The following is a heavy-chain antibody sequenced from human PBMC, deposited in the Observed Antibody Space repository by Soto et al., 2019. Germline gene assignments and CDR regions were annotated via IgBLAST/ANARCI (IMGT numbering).Heavy chain of an antibody. CDR1: GGTFNTYT. J-gene: IGHJ5*02. CDR2: FIPIFGTT. D-gene: IGHD5-12*01. CDR3: ARAPSLANTGWFAV. Sequence: SVKVSCKASGGTFNTYTISWVRQAPGQGLEWMGGFIPIFGTTSYAQRFQGRVTITADKSTSTAYMELSSLSPEDMAVYYCARAPSLANTGWFAVWGQGTPVTVS. V-gene: IGHV1-69*06.